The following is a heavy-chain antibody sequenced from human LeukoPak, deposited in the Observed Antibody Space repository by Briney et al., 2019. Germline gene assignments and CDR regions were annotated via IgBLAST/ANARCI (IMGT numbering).Heavy chain of an antibody. CDR3: AVCGGDCSRWFDP. V-gene: IGHV4-59*12. D-gene: IGHD2-21*01. J-gene: IGHJ5*02. Sequence: SETLSLTCTVSGGSISSYYWSWIRQPPGKGLEWIGYIYYSGSTNYNPSLKSRVTISVDTSKNQFSLKLSSVTAADTAVYYCAVCGGDCSRWFDPWGQGTLVTVSS. CDR2: IYYSGST. CDR1: GGSISSYY.